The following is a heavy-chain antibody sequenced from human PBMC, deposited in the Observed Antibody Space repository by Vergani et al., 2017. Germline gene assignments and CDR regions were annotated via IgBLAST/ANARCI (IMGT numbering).Heavy chain of an antibody. V-gene: IGHV4-39*07. J-gene: IGHJ6*03. Sequence: QLQLQESGPGLVKPSETLSLTCTVSGGSISSSSYYWGWIRQPPGKGLGWIGSIYTSGSTNYNPSLKSRVTMSVDTSKNPFSLQLSAVTAADTAVYYCARERSHYGVRFLKTFYYYMDVWDKGTTVTVSS. D-gene: IGHD3-3*01. CDR3: ARERSHYGVRFLKTFYYYMDV. CDR2: IYTSGST. CDR1: GGSISSSSYY.